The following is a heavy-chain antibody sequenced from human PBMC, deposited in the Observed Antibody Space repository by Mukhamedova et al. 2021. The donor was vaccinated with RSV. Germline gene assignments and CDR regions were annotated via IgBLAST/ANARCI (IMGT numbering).Heavy chain of an antibody. CDR3: ARDPGIAAAGTPPSFDY. CDR2: AYYRSKWYN. J-gene: IGHJ4*02. D-gene: IGHD6-13*01. Sequence: AYYRSKWYNDYAVSVKSRITINPDTSKNQFSLQLNSVTPEDTAVYYCARDPGIAAAGTPPSFDYWGKGTLVTVSS. V-gene: IGHV6-1*01.